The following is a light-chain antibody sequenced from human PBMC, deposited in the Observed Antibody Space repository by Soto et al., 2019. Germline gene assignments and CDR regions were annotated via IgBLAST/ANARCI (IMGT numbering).Light chain of an antibody. CDR3: QSYDNSLSVHVV. J-gene: IGLJ2*01. CDR2: VNS. V-gene: IGLV1-40*01. Sequence: QSVLTQPPSVSGDPGQRVTISCTGTSSNIGAGYDVHWYQQVPGTSPKLLIFVNSNRPSGVPDRFSGSKSGTSASLAITGLQAEDEADYYCQSYDNSLSVHVVFGGGPKLTVL. CDR1: SSNIGAGYD.